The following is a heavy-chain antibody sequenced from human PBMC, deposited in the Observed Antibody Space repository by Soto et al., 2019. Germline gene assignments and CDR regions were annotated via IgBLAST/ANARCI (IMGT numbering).Heavy chain of an antibody. CDR2: IRWNSGSM. J-gene: IGHJ5*02. V-gene: IGHV3-9*02. Sequence: EVQLVESGGRLVQPGGSLRLSCAASGFTSDNYAMHWVRHAPGKGLEWVSGIRWNSGSMAYADSVKGRFTISRDSAKNSLYLQMNSLSPEDTALYYCARRHHYVDYVGWFDPWGQGTLVTVS. D-gene: IGHD4-17*01. CDR1: GFTSDNYA. CDR3: ARRHHYVDYVGWFDP.